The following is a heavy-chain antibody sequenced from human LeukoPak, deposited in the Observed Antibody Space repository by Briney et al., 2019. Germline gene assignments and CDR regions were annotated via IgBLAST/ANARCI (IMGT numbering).Heavy chain of an antibody. CDR3: ARVQGSYYAPYFGY. V-gene: IGHV3-53*01. J-gene: IGHJ4*02. CDR2: IYSGGST. Sequence: GGSLRLSCAASGFTVSSNYMSWVRQAPGKGLEWVSVIYSGGSTYYADSVKGRFTISRDNSKNTLYLQMNSLRAEDTAVYYCARVQGSYYAPYFGYWGQGTLVTVSS. CDR1: GFTVSSNY. D-gene: IGHD1-26*01.